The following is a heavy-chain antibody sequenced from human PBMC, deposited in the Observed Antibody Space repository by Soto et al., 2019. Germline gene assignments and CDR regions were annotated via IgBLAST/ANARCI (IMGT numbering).Heavy chain of an antibody. Sequence: GASVKVSCKASGFTFTSSAVQWVRQARGQRLEWIGWIVVGSGNTNYAQKFQERVTITRDMSTSTAYMELSSLRSEDTAVYYCAATYYHGSGNYYDLDYWGQGTLVTVSS. CDR3: AATYYHGSGNYYDLDY. CDR2: IVVGSGNT. J-gene: IGHJ4*02. V-gene: IGHV1-58*01. D-gene: IGHD3-10*01. CDR1: GFTFTSSA.